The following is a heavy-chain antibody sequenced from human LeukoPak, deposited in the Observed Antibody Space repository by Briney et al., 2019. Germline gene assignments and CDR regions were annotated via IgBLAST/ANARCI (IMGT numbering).Heavy chain of an antibody. CDR1: GGTFSSYA. J-gene: IGHJ6*03. CDR2: IIPIFGTA. V-gene: IGHV1-69*13. Sequence: ASVKVSCKASGGTFSSYAISWVRQAPGQGLEWMGGIIPIFGTANYAQKFQGRVTITADESTSTAYMELSSLRSEDTAVYYCARVRGGAWSGYSPYYYYMDVWGKGTTVTVSS. CDR3: ARVRGGAWSGYSPYYYYMDV. D-gene: IGHD3-3*01.